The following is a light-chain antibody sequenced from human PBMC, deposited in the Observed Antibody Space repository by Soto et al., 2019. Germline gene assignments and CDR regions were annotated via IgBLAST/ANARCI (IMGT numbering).Light chain of an antibody. CDR1: QNLLHTNGYNY. V-gene: IGKV2-28*01. Sequence: DIVVTQSPLSLPVTPGEPASISCRSSQNLLHTNGYNYLDWYVQKPGQSPQLLIYLGSNRASGVPDGFSGSGSGTDFTLKISRVEAEDVGVYYCIQALETPFTFGPGTKVEIK. CDR2: LGS. J-gene: IGKJ3*01. CDR3: IQALETPFT.